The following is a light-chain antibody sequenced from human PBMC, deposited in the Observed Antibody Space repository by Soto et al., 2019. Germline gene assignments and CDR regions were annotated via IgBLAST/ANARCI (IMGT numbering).Light chain of an antibody. V-gene: IGKV1-5*03. CDR1: QSISSW. CDR2: KAS. Sequence: DIQMTQSPSTLSASVGDRVTITCRASQSISSWLAWYQQKPGKAPKLLIYKASSLESGVPSRFSGSGSGAEFTPTIRSLQPGDFSTYYCQQYNSYPLTFGGGTKVEIK. J-gene: IGKJ4*01. CDR3: QQYNSYPLT.